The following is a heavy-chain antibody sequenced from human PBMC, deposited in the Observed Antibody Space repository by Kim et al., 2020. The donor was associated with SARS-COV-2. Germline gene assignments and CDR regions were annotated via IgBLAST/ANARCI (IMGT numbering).Heavy chain of an antibody. V-gene: IGHV4-34*01. CDR3: ARGEYYDYVWGSYRWGHWFDP. CDR2: INHSGST. Sequence: SETLSLTCAVYGGSFSGYYWSWIRQPPGKGLEWIGEINHSGSTNYNPSLKSRVTISVDTSKNQFSLKLSSVTAADTAVYYCARGEYYDYVWGSYRWGHWFDPGAREPWSPSPQ. D-gene: IGHD3-16*02. CDR1: GGSFSGYY. J-gene: IGHJ5*02.